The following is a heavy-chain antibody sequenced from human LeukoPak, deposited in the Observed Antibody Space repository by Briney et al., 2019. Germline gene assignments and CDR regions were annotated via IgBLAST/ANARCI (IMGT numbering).Heavy chain of an antibody. Sequence: ASVKISCKVSGYTFTDYYMHWVQQAPGEGLEWMGLVDPEDGETIYAEKFQGRVTITADTSTDTAYMELSSLRSEDTAVYYCTMGATTAFSFDYWGQGTLVTVSS. CDR1: GYTFTDYY. V-gene: IGHV1-69-2*01. J-gene: IGHJ4*02. CDR3: TMGATTAFSFDY. CDR2: VDPEDGET. D-gene: IGHD1-26*01.